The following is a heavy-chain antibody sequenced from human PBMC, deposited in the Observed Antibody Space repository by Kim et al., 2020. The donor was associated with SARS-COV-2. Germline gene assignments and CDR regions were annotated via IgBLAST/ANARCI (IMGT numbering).Heavy chain of an antibody. CDR3: ARFSVHPRHYDFWSGSSPGYYYGMDV. Sequence: ASVKVSCKASGYTFTSYYMHWVRQAPGQGLEWMGIINPSGGSTSYAQKFQGRVTMTRDTSTSTVYMELSSLRSEDTAVYYCARFSVHPRHYDFWSGSSPGYYYGMDVWGQGTTVTVSS. V-gene: IGHV1-46*01. J-gene: IGHJ6*02. CDR1: GYTFTSYY. CDR2: INPSGGST. D-gene: IGHD3-3*01.